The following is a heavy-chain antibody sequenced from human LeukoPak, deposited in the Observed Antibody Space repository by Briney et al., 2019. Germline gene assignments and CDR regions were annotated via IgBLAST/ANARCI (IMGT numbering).Heavy chain of an antibody. CDR3: ARDGHYYYMDV. CDR2: IYYSGST. V-gene: IGHV4-59*01. Sequence: SETLSLTCTVSGGSISSYYWSWIRQPPGKGPEWIGYIYYSGSTNYNPSLKSRVTISVDTSKNQFSLKLSSVTAADTAVYYCARDGHYYYMDVWGKGTTVTVSS. CDR1: GGSISSYY. J-gene: IGHJ6*03.